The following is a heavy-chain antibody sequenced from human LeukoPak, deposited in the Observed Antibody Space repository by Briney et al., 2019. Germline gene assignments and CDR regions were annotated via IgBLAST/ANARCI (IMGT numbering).Heavy chain of an antibody. CDR2: ISAYNGNT. J-gene: IGHJ4*02. CDR3: ARSAYSSSSGAYYFDY. D-gene: IGHD6-6*01. Sequence: ASVKVSCKASGYTFTSYGISWVRQAPGQGLEWMGWISAYNGNTNYAQKLQGRVTMTTDTSTSTAYMELRSLRSDDTAVYYCARSAYSSSSGAYYFDYWGQGTLVTVSS. CDR1: GYTFTSYG. V-gene: IGHV1-18*01.